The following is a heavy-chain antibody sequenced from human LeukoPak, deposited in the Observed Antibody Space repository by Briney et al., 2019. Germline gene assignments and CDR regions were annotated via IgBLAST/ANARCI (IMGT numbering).Heavy chain of an antibody. CDR1: GFTFSSYA. CDR2: IYSGGST. CDR3: ARGGSGSYTFDD. V-gene: IGHV3-53*01. J-gene: IGHJ4*02. D-gene: IGHD1-26*01. Sequence: PGGSLRLSCAASGFTFSSYAMSWVRQAPGKGLEWVSVIYSGGSTYYTDSVKGRFTISRDTSKNTLYLHMNSLRAEDTAVYYCARGGSGSYTFDDWGQGTLVTVSS.